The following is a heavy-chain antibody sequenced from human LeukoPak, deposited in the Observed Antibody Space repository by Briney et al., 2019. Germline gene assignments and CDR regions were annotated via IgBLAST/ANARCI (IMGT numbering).Heavy chain of an antibody. Sequence: PSETLSLTCAVYGGSFSVYYWSWIRQPPGKGLEWIGEINHSGSTNYNPSLKSRVTISVDTSKNQFSLKLSSATAADTAVYYCASGIVVVPAAYNWFDPWGQGTLVTVSS. D-gene: IGHD2-2*01. CDR2: INHSGST. CDR3: ASGIVVVPAAYNWFDP. CDR1: GGSFSVYY. V-gene: IGHV4-34*01. J-gene: IGHJ5*02.